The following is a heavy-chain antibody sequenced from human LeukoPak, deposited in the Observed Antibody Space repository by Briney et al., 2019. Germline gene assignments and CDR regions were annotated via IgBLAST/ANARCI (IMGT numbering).Heavy chain of an antibody. CDR1: GYTFTGYY. D-gene: IGHD7-27*01. J-gene: IGHJ4*02. Sequence: ASVKVSCKASGYTFTGYYMHWVRQAPGQGLEWMGWINPNSGGTNYAQKFQGRVTMTRDTSTSTVYMELGSLRSEDTAVYYCARRGLGNSVDYWGQGTLVTVSS. V-gene: IGHV1-2*02. CDR3: ARRGLGNSVDY. CDR2: INPNSGGT.